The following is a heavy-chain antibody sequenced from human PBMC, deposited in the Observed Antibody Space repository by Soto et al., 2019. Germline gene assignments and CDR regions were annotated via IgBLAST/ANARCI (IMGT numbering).Heavy chain of an antibody. J-gene: IGHJ3*02. V-gene: IGHV3-9*01. Sequence: GGSLRLSCAASGFTFDDYAMHWVRQAPGKGLEWVSGISWNSGSIGYADSVKGRFTISRDNAKNSLYLQMNSLRAEDTALYYCAKDNSAVAAFDAFDIWGQGTMVTVSS. D-gene: IGHD6-19*01. CDR3: AKDNSAVAAFDAFDI. CDR1: GFTFDDYA. CDR2: ISWNSGSI.